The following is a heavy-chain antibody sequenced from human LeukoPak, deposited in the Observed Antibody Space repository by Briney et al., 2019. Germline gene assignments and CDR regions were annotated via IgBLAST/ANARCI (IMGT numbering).Heavy chain of an antibody. CDR2: INHSEST. V-gene: IGHV4-34*01. Sequence: PSETLSLTCAVYGGSFRGYYWSWIRQPPGKGLEWIGEINHSESTNYNPSLKSRVTISVDTAKNQFSLKLTSVTAADTAVYYCAREYHGIAAAISFHLDYWGQGTLVTVSS. D-gene: IGHD6-13*01. CDR3: AREYHGIAAAISFHLDY. J-gene: IGHJ4*02. CDR1: GGSFRGYY.